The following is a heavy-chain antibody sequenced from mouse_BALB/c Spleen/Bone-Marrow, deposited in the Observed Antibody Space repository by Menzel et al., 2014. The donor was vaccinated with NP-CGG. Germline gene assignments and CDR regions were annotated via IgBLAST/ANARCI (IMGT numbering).Heavy chain of an antibody. V-gene: IGHV3-6*02. CDR1: GYSTTSGYY. Sequence: VQLQQSGPGLVKPSQSLSLTCSVTGYSTTSGYYWNWIRQFPGNKLEWMGYISYDGSNNYNPSLKNRISITRGTSKNQFFLKLNSVTTEDTATYYCARGGPYDYDYAMDYWGQGTSVTVSS. CDR2: ISYDGSN. CDR3: ARGGPYDYDYAMDY. J-gene: IGHJ4*01. D-gene: IGHD2-4*01.